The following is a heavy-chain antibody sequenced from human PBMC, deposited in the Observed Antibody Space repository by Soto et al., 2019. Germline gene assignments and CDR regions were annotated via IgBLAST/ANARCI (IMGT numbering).Heavy chain of an antibody. V-gene: IGHV3-30-3*01. J-gene: IGHJ6*02. CDR3: AKDGGGYNYGYVMLDKYWYGMDV. CDR2: ISYDGTNK. D-gene: IGHD5-18*01. Sequence: QVQLVESGGGVVQPGRSLRLSCAASGFTFSTYAMHWVRQAPGKGLEWVAVISYDGTNKYYADSVRGRFTISRDNSKNTLFLQKNSLRSEDRAVYYCAKDGGGYNYGYVMLDKYWYGMDVWGQGTTVTVSS. CDR1: GFTFSTYA.